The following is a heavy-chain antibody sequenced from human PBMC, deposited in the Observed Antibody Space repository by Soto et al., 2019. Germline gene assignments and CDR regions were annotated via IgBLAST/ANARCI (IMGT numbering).Heavy chain of an antibody. J-gene: IGHJ6*02. CDR1: GGSISSGDYY. Sequence: QVQLQESGPGLVKPSQTLSLTCTVSGGSISSGDYYWSWLRQPPGKGLEWIGYIYYSGSTYYNPSLKSRVTISVDTSKNQFSLKLSSVTAADTAVYYCARDQDYYGSGSSYYYYGMDVWGQGTTVTVSS. CDR3: ARDQDYYGSGSSYYYYGMDV. D-gene: IGHD3-10*01. V-gene: IGHV4-30-4*01. CDR2: IYYSGST.